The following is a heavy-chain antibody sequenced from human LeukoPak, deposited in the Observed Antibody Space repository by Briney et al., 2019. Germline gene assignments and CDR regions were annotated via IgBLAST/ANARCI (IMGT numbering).Heavy chain of an antibody. Sequence: GGSLRLSCAVSGITLSNYGMSWVRQAPGKGLEWVAGISGSGGGTNYADAVKGRFTISRDNRKNTLHLQMNSLRAEDTAVYFCAKRGVVIRVILVGFHKEAYYFDSWGQGALVIVSS. J-gene: IGHJ4*02. V-gene: IGHV3-23*01. CDR2: ISGSGGGT. D-gene: IGHD3-22*01. CDR3: AKRGVVIRVILVGFHKEAYYFDS. CDR1: GITLSNYG.